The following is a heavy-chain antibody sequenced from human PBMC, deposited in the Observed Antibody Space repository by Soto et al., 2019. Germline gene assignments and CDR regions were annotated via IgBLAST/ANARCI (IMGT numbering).Heavy chain of an antibody. CDR3: ARGAYGDYVNYYGMDV. J-gene: IGHJ6*02. D-gene: IGHD4-17*01. CDR2: IWYDGSNK. CDR1: GFTFSSYG. V-gene: IGHV3-33*01. Sequence: QVQLVESGGGVVQPGRSLRLSCAASGFTFSSYGMHWVRQAPGKGLEWVAVIWYDGSNKYYADSVKGRFTISRDNSKNTLYLQMNSLRAEDTAVYYCARGAYGDYVNYYGMDVWGQGTTVTVSS.